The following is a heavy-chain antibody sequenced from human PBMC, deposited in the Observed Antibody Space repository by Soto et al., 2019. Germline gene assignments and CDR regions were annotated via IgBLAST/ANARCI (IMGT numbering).Heavy chain of an antibody. CDR1: GFTFDSHT. V-gene: IGHV3-30*04. D-gene: IGHD6-13*01. J-gene: IGHJ4*02. Sequence: QVQLVESGGGVVQPGRSLRLSCTASGFTFDSHTMHWVRQSPGKGLEWVALISFDGSLKYDSDSVKGRFSISRDNSKNTGVLEMNSLRPEDTAVYYCARTYSSSWNYLDYWGQGVQVIVSS. CDR3: ARTYSSSWNYLDY. CDR2: ISFDGSLK.